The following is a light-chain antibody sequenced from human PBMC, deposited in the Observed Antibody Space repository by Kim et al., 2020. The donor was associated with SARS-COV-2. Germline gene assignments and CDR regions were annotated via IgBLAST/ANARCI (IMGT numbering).Light chain of an antibody. CDR2: YDS. CDR3: QVWDSSSDHVV. CDR1: NIGSKS. V-gene: IGLV3-21*04. J-gene: IGLJ2*01. Sequence: APGKTARISCGGNNIGSKSVHWYQQKPGRAPVLVIYYDSDRASGIPGRFSGSNSGNTATLTISRVEAGDEADYYCQVWDSSSDHVVFGGGTQLTVL.